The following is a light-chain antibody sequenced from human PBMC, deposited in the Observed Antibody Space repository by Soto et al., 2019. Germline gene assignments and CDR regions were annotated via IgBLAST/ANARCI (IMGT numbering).Light chain of an antibody. CDR1: QSISSW. V-gene: IGKV1-5*03. Sequence: DIQMTQSPSTLSASVGDRVTITCRASQSISSWLAWYQQKPGKAPKLLIYKASNLESGVPSRFSGSGSGTEFTLTISILQPDDFATYYCQQYDSYWTFGQGTKVEIK. J-gene: IGKJ1*01. CDR3: QQYDSYWT. CDR2: KAS.